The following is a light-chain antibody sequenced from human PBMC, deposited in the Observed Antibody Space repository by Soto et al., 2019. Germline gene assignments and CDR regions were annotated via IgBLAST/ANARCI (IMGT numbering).Light chain of an antibody. J-gene: IGKJ1*01. CDR3: QQSHSTPWT. Sequence: DIQMTQSPSSLSASVGDRVTITCRASQSIRSYLNWYQQKRGKAPKLLIYAASNLQSGVPSRFSGSGSGTDFTLTISSLQREDFASYYCQQSHSTPWTFGQGTKVEIK. CDR2: AAS. V-gene: IGKV1-39*01. CDR1: QSIRSY.